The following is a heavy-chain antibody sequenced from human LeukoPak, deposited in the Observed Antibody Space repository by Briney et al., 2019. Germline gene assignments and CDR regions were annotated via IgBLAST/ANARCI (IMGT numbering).Heavy chain of an antibody. D-gene: IGHD4-23*01. J-gene: IGHJ4*02. CDR2: IYYSGST. CDR1: GGSISSGGYY. CDR3: ARIAVTTTGPSYGGNRRYYFDY. Sequence: SETLSLTCTVSGGSISSGGYYWSWIRQHPGKGLEWIGYIYYSGSTYYNPSLKSRVTISVDTSKNQFSLKLSSVTAADTAVYYCARIAVTTTGPSYGGNRRYYFDYWGQGTLVTVSS. V-gene: IGHV4-31*03.